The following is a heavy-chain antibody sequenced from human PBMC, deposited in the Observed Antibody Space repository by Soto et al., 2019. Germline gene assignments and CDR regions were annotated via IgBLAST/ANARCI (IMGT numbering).Heavy chain of an antibody. Sequence: GESLKISCKGSGYSFTSYWIGWVRQMPGKGLEWMGIIYPGDSDTRYSPSFQGQVTISADKSISTAYLQWSSLKASDTAMYYCAGHRNVVYYSGPPSNRFDPRGQRTLV. D-gene: IGHD2-15*01. CDR2: IYPGDSDT. CDR1: GYSFTSYW. J-gene: IGHJ5*02. V-gene: IGHV5-51*01. CDR3: AGHRNVVYYSGPPSNRFDP.